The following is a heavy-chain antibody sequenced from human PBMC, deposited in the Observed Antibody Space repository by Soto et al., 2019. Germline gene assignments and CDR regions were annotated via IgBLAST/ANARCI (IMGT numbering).Heavy chain of an antibody. CDR2: INPSGGST. Sequence: ASVKVSCKASGYTFTSYYIHWVRQAPGQGLEWMGIINPSGGSTSYAQKFQGRVTMTRDTSTSTVYMELSSLRSEDTAVYYCARDDARIAAAGTFDYWGQGTLVTVSS. CDR3: ARDDARIAAAGTFDY. J-gene: IGHJ4*02. D-gene: IGHD6-13*01. V-gene: IGHV1-46*01. CDR1: GYTFTSYY.